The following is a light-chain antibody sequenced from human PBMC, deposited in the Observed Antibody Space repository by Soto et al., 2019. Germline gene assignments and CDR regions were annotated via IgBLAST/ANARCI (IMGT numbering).Light chain of an antibody. Sequence: DIQMTQSPSSLSASVGDRVTITCRASQSISSYLNWYQQKPGKAPKLLIYAASSLQSGVPSRFSGSGSGTDFTLTISSLEPEDFAVYYCQHRSDWLYTFGQGTKLEIK. CDR3: QHRSDWLYT. CDR1: QSISSY. J-gene: IGKJ2*01. CDR2: AAS. V-gene: IGKV1-39*01.